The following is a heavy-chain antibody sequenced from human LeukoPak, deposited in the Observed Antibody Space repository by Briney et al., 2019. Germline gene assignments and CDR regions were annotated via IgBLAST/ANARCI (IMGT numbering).Heavy chain of an antibody. CDR2: VNTNTGNP. J-gene: IGHJ5*02. Sequence: ASVKVSCKASGYTFTSYAMNWVRQAPGQGLEWMGWVNTNTGNPTYAQGFTGRFVFSLDTSVSTAYLQISSLKAEDTAVYYCARSRRYDFWSGYYTWGQGTLVTVSS. V-gene: IGHV7-4-1*02. CDR1: GYTFTSYA. CDR3: ARSRRYDFWSGYYT. D-gene: IGHD3-3*01.